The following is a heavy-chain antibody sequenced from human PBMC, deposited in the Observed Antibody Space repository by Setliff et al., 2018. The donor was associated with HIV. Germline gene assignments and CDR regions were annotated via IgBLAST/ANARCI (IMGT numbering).Heavy chain of an antibody. CDR2: MNPNSGVS. J-gene: IGHJ6*03. CDR3: ARDRGHCSGGYCYRPLLYYFYYMDV. V-gene: IGHV1-8*01. Sequence: ASVKVSCKPSGHTFTNYDIHWMRRATGQGLEWMGRMNPNSGVSGYALKFHDRVTMTRDTSMTTAYMELSSLTSEDTAVYYCARDRGHCSGGYCYRPLLYYFYYMDVWGKGATVTVSS. D-gene: IGHD2-15*01. CDR1: GHTFTNYD.